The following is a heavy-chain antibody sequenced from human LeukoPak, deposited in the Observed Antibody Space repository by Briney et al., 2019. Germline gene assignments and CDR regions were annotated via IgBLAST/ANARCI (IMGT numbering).Heavy chain of an antibody. J-gene: IGHJ4*02. D-gene: IGHD6-6*01. V-gene: IGHV4-4*09. CDR1: GDSMSSYY. Sequence: SETLSLTCTVSGDSMSSYYWSWIRQPPGKGLEWIGYIYTSGGTNYIPSLKGRVTISIDTSKNQFSLKLSSVTAADSAVYYCARLTRLSTSPDRYCLDYWGQGTLVTVSS. CDR2: IYTSGGT. CDR3: ARLTRLSTSPDRYCLDY.